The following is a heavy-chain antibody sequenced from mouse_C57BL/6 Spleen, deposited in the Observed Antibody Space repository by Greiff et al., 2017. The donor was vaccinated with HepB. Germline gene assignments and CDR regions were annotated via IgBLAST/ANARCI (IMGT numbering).Heavy chain of an antibody. Sequence: QVQLQQPGAELVRPGSSVKLSCKASGYTFTSYWMHWVKQRPIQGLEWIGNIDPSDSETHYNQKFKDKATLTVDKSSSTAYMQLSSLTSEDSAAYYCARSHYYGSSYAYFDYWGQGTTLTVSS. J-gene: IGHJ2*01. CDR1: GYTFTSYW. CDR2: IDPSDSET. D-gene: IGHD1-1*01. V-gene: IGHV1-52*01. CDR3: ARSHYYGSSYAYFDY.